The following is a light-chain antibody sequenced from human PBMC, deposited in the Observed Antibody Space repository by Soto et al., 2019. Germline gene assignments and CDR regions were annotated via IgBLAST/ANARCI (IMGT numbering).Light chain of an antibody. CDR1: HPININ. J-gene: IGKJ4*01. CDR2: AAT. Sequence: DIQMTQSPSSLSASVGDRVTITCRASHPININLVWFQQKPGKAPKSLIYAATNLQSGVPSRFSGSGGGTDVSLTISSLQPEDVATYYCQHYQRYPPSFGGGTKWEIK. CDR3: QHYQRYPPS. V-gene: IGKV1-16*01.